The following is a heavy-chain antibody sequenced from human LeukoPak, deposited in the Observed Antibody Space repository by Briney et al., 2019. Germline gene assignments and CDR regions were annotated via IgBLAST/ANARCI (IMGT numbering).Heavy chain of an antibody. Sequence: SETLSLTCTVSGGSISSYYWSWIRQPPGKGLEWIGYIYTSGSTNYNPSLKSRVTMSVDTSKNQFSLKLSSVTAADTAVYYCARDVDYYDSSGYYYSWFDPWGQGTLVTVSS. J-gene: IGHJ5*02. CDR3: ARDVDYYDSSGYYYSWFDP. D-gene: IGHD3-22*01. V-gene: IGHV4-4*08. CDR2: IYTSGST. CDR1: GGSISSYY.